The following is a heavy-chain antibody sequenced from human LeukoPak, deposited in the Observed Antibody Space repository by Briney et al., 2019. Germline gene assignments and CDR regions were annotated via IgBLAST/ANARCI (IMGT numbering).Heavy chain of an antibody. J-gene: IGHJ5*02. V-gene: IGHV4-34*01. CDR2: INHGGST. CDR1: GVSFSGYY. CDR3: ARVWGDCSDGSCYSGWFDP. Sequence: SETLSLTCGVYGVSFSGYYWSWIRQPPGKGLEWIGEINHGGSTNYNPSLKSRVTISEDTSRNQFSLKLSSVTAADTAVYYCARVWGDCSDGSCYSGWFDPWGQGTLVTVSS. D-gene: IGHD2-15*01.